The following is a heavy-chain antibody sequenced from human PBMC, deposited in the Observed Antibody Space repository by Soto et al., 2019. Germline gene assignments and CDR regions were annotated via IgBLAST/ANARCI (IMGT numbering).Heavy chain of an antibody. Sequence: SQTLSLTCAISGDSVSSNSAALNWIRHSPSRGLEWMGRTYYRSKWYNDYAVSVKSRITINPDTSKNQFSLQLNSVTPEDTAVYYCVRGPDAFDIWGQGTMVTVSS. J-gene: IGHJ3*02. D-gene: IGHD5-12*01. V-gene: IGHV6-1*01. CDR2: TYYRSKWYN. CDR1: GDSVSSNSAA. CDR3: VRGPDAFDI.